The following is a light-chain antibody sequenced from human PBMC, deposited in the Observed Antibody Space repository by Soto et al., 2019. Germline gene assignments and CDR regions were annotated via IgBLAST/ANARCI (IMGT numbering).Light chain of an antibody. Sequence: QSALTQPPSVSGAPGQRVTISCIGSSSSIGAGYDVHWYQQLPGTAPKLLIYGNTNRPSGVPDRFSGSKSGTSASLAITGLQAEDEADYYCQSYDSSLSAVVFGGGTKLTVL. V-gene: IGLV1-40*01. CDR3: QSYDSSLSAVV. CDR2: GNT. CDR1: SSSIGAGYD. J-gene: IGLJ2*01.